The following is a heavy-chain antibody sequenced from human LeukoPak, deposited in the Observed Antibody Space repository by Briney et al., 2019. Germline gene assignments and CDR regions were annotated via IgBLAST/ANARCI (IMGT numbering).Heavy chain of an antibody. V-gene: IGHV4-4*07. CDR1: GGSISSYY. Sequence: SETLSLTRTVSGGSISSYYWSWMRRPAVKGLEWIGQIYASGSTNYDTSLKSRVTMSVDPSKNQLSLKLSSVTAADTAVYYCARGGGYQDYWGQGTLVTVSS. CDR2: IYASGST. D-gene: IGHD3-22*01. J-gene: IGHJ4*02. CDR3: ARGGGYQDY.